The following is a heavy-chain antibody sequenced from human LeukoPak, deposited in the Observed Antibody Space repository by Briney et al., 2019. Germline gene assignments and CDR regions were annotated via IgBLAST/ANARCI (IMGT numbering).Heavy chain of an antibody. J-gene: IGHJ4*02. V-gene: IGHV3-30*04. CDR3: ARGGRGHDYGDYSFDY. CDR2: ISYDGSNK. Sequence: GRSLRLSCAASGFTFSSYAMHGVRQAPGKGLEWVAVISYDGSNKYYADSVKGRFTISRDNSKNTLYLQMNSLRAEDTAVYYCARGGRGHDYGDYSFDYWGQGTLVTVSS. D-gene: IGHD4-17*01. CDR1: GFTFSSYA.